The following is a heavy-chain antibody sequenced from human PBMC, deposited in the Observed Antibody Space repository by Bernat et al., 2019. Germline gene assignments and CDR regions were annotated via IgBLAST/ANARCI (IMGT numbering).Heavy chain of an antibody. CDR3: ARVGYCSGGSCYDDDY. V-gene: IGHV4-39*01. J-gene: IGHJ4*02. CDR1: GGSISSSSYY. D-gene: IGHD2-15*01. CDR2: IYYSGST. Sequence: QLQLQESGPGLVKPPETLSLTCTVSGGSISSSSYYWGWIRQPPGKGLEWIGSIYYSGSTYYNPSLKSRVTISVDTSKNQFSLKLSSVTAADTAVYYCARVGYCSGGSCYDDDYWGQGTLVTVSS.